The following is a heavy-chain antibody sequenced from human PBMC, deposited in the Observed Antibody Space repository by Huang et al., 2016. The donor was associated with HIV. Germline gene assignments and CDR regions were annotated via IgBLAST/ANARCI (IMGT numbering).Heavy chain of an antibody. CDR2: ISYDGSKK. V-gene: IGHV3-30*18. CDR3: AKDGADEEWDIDY. J-gene: IGHJ4*02. D-gene: IGHD1-26*01. CDR1: GFSFSTYG. Sequence: VQLVESGGGVVQPGGFLRLACAASGFSFSTYGLHWVRQAAGKGVEWVAVISYDGSKKDYAHSVKGRLTISRDTSENKVYLQMNSLRHEDTAVYYCAKDGADEEWDIDYWGQGTLVTVSS.